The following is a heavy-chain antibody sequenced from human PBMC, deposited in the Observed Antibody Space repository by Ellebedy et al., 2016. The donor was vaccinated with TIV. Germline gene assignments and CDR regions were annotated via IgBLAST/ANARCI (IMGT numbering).Heavy chain of an antibody. CDR2: IFYSGSS. Sequence: SETLSLTCTVSGGSISSYYWSWNRQPPGKGLEWIGYIFYSGSSHYNPSLKSRVTISVDTSKNQFSLKLSSVTAADTALYYCAALKWMAPAWYFDLWGRGTLATVSS. CDR1: GGSISSYY. D-gene: IGHD5-24*01. J-gene: IGHJ2*01. V-gene: IGHV4-59*08. CDR3: AALKWMAPAWYFDL.